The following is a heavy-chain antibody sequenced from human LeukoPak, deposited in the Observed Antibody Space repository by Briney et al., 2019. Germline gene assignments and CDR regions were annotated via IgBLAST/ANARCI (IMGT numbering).Heavy chain of an antibody. J-gene: IGHJ4*02. V-gene: IGHV1-8*01. D-gene: IGHD6-6*01. Sequence: ASVKVSCKASGYTFTSYDINWVRQATGQGLEWMGWMNPNSGNTGYAQKFQGRATMTRNTSISTAYMELSSLRSEDTAVYYCARGRYSSSDFDYWGQGTLVTVSS. CDR2: MNPNSGNT. CDR1: GYTFTSYD. CDR3: ARGRYSSSDFDY.